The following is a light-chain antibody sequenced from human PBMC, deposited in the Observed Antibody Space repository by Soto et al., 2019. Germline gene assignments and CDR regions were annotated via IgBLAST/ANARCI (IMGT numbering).Light chain of an antibody. Sequence: EIVMTQSPPTLSVSPGETATLSCRASQSVSINYLAWYQQKPGQAPRLLIYGASGRATGIPDRFSGSESGTDFTLTISRLEAEDSEVYYCQQYGTSPRTFGQGTKVDIK. J-gene: IGKJ1*01. CDR2: GAS. CDR1: QSVSINY. CDR3: QQYGTSPRT. V-gene: IGKV3-20*01.